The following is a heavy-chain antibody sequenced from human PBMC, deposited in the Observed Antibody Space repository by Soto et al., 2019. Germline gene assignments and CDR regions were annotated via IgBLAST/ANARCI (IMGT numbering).Heavy chain of an antibody. CDR3: ARTYLSGGGRRLFDS. CDR2: IYSSGHT. Sequence: TLSLTCTVSGGSITSGDNSWSWIRQPPGKGLEWIGYIYSSGHTYYNPSLKSRLTISVDTSKNHFSLRLSSVTAAGTAVYYCARTYLSGGGRRLFDSWGQGALVTVSS. CDR1: GGSITSGDNS. J-gene: IGHJ4*02. D-gene: IGHD2-15*01. V-gene: IGHV4-30-4*01.